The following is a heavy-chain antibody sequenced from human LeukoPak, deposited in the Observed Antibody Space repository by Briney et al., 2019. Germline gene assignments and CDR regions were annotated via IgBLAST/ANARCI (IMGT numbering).Heavy chain of an antibody. CDR1: GYTFTSYA. CDR2: INAGNGNT. J-gene: IGHJ4*02. V-gene: IGHV1-3*01. Sequence: ASVKVSCKASGYTFTSYAMHWVRQAPGQRLEWMGWINAGNGNTKYSQKFQGRVTITRDTSASTAYMELSSLRSEDTAVYYCARLYFDWLLDTYYFDYWGQGTLVTVS. CDR3: ARLYFDWLLDTYYFDY. D-gene: IGHD3-9*01.